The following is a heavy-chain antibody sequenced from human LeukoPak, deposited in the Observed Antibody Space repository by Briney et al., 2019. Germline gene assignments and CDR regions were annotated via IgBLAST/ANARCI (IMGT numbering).Heavy chain of an antibody. CDR3: ARMLFGGPFDY. CDR1: GFTFSTYW. CDR2: IKEDGSEK. J-gene: IGHJ4*02. D-gene: IGHD2-21*01. V-gene: IGHV3-7*05. Sequence: GGSLRLSCAASGFTFSTYWMSWVRQAPGKGLEWMANIKEDGSEKNYLDSVKGRFTISRDNAKNSLYLQMNSLRAEDTAVYYCARMLFGGPFDYGGQGTLVTVSS.